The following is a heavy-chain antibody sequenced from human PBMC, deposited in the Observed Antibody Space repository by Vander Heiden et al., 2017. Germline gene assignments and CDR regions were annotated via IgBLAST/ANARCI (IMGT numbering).Heavy chain of an antibody. CDR2: IYTSGST. CDR1: GGSISSYY. J-gene: IGHJ3*02. D-gene: IGHD3-3*01. V-gene: IGHV4-4*07. CDR3: ARDRYDFWSGNDAFDI. Sequence: QVQLQESGPGLVKPSETLSLTCTVSGGSISSYYWSWIRQPAGKGLEWIGRIYTSGSTNYNPSLKSRVTMSVDTSKNQFSLKLSSVTAADTAVYYCARDRYDFWSGNDAFDIWGQGTMVTVSS.